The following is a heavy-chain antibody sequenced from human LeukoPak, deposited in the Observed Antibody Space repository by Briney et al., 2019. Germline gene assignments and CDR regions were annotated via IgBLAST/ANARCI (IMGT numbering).Heavy chain of an antibody. V-gene: IGHV4-39*01. D-gene: IGHD3-10*01. Sequence: PSETLSLTCFVSGRSIRSSDYCWSWIRQPPGKEVEWIASITYGGTTYYNPSLQSRVTISVDTSKNQFSLRLNSVTAADTAVYFCARYVVYGSGKYYFDYWGQGSLVTVSS. CDR3: ARYVVYGSGKYYFDY. CDR1: GRSIRSSDYC. CDR2: ITYGGTT. J-gene: IGHJ4*02.